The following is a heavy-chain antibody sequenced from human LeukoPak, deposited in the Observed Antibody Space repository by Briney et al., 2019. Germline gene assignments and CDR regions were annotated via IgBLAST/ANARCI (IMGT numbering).Heavy chain of an antibody. CDR3: ARDASRELDNWFDP. Sequence: VASVKVSCKASGDTFSSYAISWVRQAPGQGLEWMGGIIPIFGTANYAQKFQGRVTITADESTSTAYMELSSLRSEDTAVYYCARDASRELDNWFDPWGQGTLVTVSS. J-gene: IGHJ5*02. CDR1: GDTFSSYA. D-gene: IGHD2-2*03. V-gene: IGHV1-69*13. CDR2: IIPIFGTA.